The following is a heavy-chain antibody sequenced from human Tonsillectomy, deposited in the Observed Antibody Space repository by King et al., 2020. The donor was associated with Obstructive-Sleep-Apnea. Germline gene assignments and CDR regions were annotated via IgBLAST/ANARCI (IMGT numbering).Heavy chain of an antibody. CDR3: ARDFQQQLVQSWFDP. D-gene: IGHD6-13*01. J-gene: IGHJ5*02. CDR1: GGSISSSSYY. V-gene: IGHV4-39*07. CDR2: IYYSGST. Sequence: QLQESGPGLVKPSETLSLTCTVSGGSISSSSYYWGWIRQPPGKGLEWIGSIYYSGSTYYNPSLKSRVTISVDTSKNQFSLKLSSVTAADTAVYYCARDFQQQLVQSWFDPWGQGTLVTVSS.